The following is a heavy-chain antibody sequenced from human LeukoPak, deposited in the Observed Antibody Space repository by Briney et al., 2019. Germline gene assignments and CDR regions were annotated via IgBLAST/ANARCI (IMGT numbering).Heavy chain of an antibody. V-gene: IGHV3-30*18. Sequence: PGRSLRLSCAASGFTFSSYGMHWVRQAPGKGLEWVAVISYDGSNKYYADSVKGRFTISRDNSKNTLYLQMNSLRAEDTAVYYCAKLPGDVYCSGGSCDWFDPWGQGTLVTVSS. CDR3: AKLPGDVYCSGGSCDWFDP. J-gene: IGHJ5*02. CDR1: GFTFSSYG. D-gene: IGHD2-15*01. CDR2: ISYDGSNK.